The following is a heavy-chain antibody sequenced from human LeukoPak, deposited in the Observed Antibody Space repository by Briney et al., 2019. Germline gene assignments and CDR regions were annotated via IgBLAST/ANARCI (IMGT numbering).Heavy chain of an antibody. V-gene: IGHV3-23*01. D-gene: IGHD3-22*01. J-gene: IGHJ4*02. CDR1: VFTVSSNY. CDR3: AKDSGYYYKSFDY. CDR2: ISGSGSST. Sequence: PGGSLRLSCAASVFTVSSNYMNWVRQAPGKGLEWVSTISGSGSSTYYADSGKGRFTISRDNSKNTLYLQMNSLRAEDTAVYYCAKDSGYYYKSFDYWGQGTLVTVSP.